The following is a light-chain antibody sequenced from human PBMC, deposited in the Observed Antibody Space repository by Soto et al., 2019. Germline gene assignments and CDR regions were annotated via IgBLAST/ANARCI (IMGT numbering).Light chain of an antibody. CDR1: QSLSSW. Sequence: DIQMTQSPSTLSASVGDRVTITCRASQSLSSWLAWYQQKPGKAPKLLIYKASSLESGVPSRFSGSGSGTEFTLTISSLHPDDFATYYCQQYNSYSGTFGQGTKVESK. V-gene: IGKV1-5*03. J-gene: IGKJ1*01. CDR3: QQYNSYSGT. CDR2: KAS.